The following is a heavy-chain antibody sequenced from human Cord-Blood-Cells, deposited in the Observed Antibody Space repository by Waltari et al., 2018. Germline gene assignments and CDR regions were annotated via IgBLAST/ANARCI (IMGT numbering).Heavy chain of an antibody. CDR2: MNPNSGNT. D-gene: IGHD2-2*01. CDR3: ASAGCSSTSCYVAYYGMDV. V-gene: IGHV1-8*01. CDR1: GYTFTSYD. J-gene: IGHJ6*02. Sequence: QVQLVQSGAEVKKPGASVKVSCKASGYTFTSYDINWVRQATGQGLEWMGWMNPNSGNTGDAQKFQGRVTMTRNTSISTAYMELSSLRSEDTAVYYCASAGCSSTSCYVAYYGMDVWGQGTTVTVSS.